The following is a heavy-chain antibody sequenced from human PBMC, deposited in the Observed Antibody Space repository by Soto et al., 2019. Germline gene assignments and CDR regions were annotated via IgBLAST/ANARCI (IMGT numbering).Heavy chain of an antibody. CDR2: IWYDGNNK. CDR1: GFSFRTYG. Sequence: QVHLEESGGGEVQPGRSLRLACAASGFSFRTYGMHWVRQAPGKGQEWVAIIWYDGNNKYYADSVKGRFTMTRDNSNNTLYLQMNSLRVEDTAVYYWARDTLHHAYYLDVWGKGTTVTVSS. D-gene: IGHD2-15*01. CDR3: ARDTLHHAYYLDV. J-gene: IGHJ6*03. V-gene: IGHV3-33*01.